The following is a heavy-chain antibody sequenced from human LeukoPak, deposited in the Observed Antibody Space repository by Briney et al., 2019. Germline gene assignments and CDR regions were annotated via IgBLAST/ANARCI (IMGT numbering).Heavy chain of an antibody. CDR3: ARRLIAALGGGYMDV. V-gene: IGHV5-51*01. J-gene: IGHJ6*03. D-gene: IGHD6-6*01. CDR1: GYSFTSYW. Sequence: GESLKISCKGSGYSFTSYWIGWVRQMPGKGLEWMGIIYPGDSDTRYSPSFQGQVTISADKSISTAYLQWSSLKASDTAMYYCARRLIAALGGGYMDVWGKGTTVTVSS. CDR2: IYPGDSDT.